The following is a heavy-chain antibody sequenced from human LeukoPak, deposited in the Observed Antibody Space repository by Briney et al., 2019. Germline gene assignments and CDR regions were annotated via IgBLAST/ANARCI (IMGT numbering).Heavy chain of an antibody. Sequence: GGSLRLSCAASGFTFSSYVMTRVRQAPGKGLEWVSDISANGGSINHADSVRGRFTISRDNSRDTLSLQLNSLRAEDTAVYFCAKSLTAYLYDAFDIWGQGTMITVSS. D-gene: IGHD3-9*01. V-gene: IGHV3-23*01. CDR2: ISANGGSI. CDR1: GFTFSSYV. CDR3: AKSLTAYLYDAFDI. J-gene: IGHJ3*02.